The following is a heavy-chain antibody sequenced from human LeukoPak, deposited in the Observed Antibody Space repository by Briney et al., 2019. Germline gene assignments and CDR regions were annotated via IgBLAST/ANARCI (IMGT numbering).Heavy chain of an antibody. CDR3: ARDLLPTSLSYYYYMDV. D-gene: IGHD3-16*01. CDR2: INPNSGGT. Sequence: ASVKVSCKASGYTFTGYYMHWVRQAPGQGLEWMGWINPNSGGTNYAQKFQGRVTMTRDTSISTAYMELSRLRSDDTAVYYCARDLLPTSLSYYYYMDVWGKGTTVTVSS. V-gene: IGHV1-2*02. CDR1: GYTFTGYY. J-gene: IGHJ6*03.